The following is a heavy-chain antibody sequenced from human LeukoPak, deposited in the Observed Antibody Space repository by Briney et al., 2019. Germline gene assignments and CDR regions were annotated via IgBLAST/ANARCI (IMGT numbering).Heavy chain of an antibody. CDR1: GFTFSSYD. J-gene: IGHJ4*02. Sequence: PGGSLRLSCAASGFTFSSYDMHWVRQATGKGLEWVSAIGTAGDTYYPGSVKGRFTISRENAKNSLYLQMNRLRAGDTAVYYCARGRSSGNVPSGFDYWGQGTLVTVSS. CDR2: IGTAGDT. D-gene: IGHD6-19*01. V-gene: IGHV3-13*01. CDR3: ARGRSSGNVPSGFDY.